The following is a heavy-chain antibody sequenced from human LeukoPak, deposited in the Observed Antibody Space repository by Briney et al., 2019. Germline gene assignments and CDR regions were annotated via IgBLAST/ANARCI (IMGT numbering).Heavy chain of an antibody. D-gene: IGHD5-12*01. CDR3: AKALSGYDSHYYYGMDV. Sequence: GGSLRLSCAASGFTFSSYGMHWVRQAPGKGLEWVAVISYDGSNKYYADSVKGRFTISRDNSKNTLYLQMHSLRAEDTAVYYCAKALSGYDSHYYYGMDVWGQGTTVTVSS. J-gene: IGHJ6*02. V-gene: IGHV3-30*18. CDR1: GFTFSSYG. CDR2: ISYDGSNK.